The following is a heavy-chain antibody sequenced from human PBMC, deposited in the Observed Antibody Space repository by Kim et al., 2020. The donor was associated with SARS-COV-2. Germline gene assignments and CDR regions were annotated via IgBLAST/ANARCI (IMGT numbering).Heavy chain of an antibody. CDR1: GFTFSSYG. Sequence: GGSLRLSCAASGFTFSSYGMHWVRQAPGKGLEWVAVIWYDGSNKYYADSVKGRFTISRDNSKNTLYLQINSLRAEDTAVYYCARVKKTTVALDYWGQGTLVTVSS. V-gene: IGHV3-33*01. CDR3: ARVKKTTVALDY. J-gene: IGHJ4*02. D-gene: IGHD4-4*01. CDR2: IWYDGSNK.